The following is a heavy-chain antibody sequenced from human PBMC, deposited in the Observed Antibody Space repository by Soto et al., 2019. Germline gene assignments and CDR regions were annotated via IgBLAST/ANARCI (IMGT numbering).Heavy chain of an antibody. CDR2: ISYSGST. J-gene: IGHJ5*02. CDR3: ARDVGLQHDTGYYDFWSGKNNWFDP. D-gene: IGHD3-3*01. V-gene: IGHV4-59*11. Sequence: PSETLSLTCTVSGGSISGHYWSWIRQPPGKXLQYIGYISYSGSTNYNPSLKSRVTISVDTSNNQFSLRLSSVTAADTAVYYCARDVGLQHDTGYYDFWSGKNNWFDPWGQGILVTVSS. CDR1: GGSISGHY.